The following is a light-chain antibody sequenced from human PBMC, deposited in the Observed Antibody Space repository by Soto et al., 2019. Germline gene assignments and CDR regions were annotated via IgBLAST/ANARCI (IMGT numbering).Light chain of an antibody. CDR3: SSYKTMSTKV. CDR2: EVH. Sequence: QSVLTQPASVSGSPGQSITISCTGTSNDVGAYDYVSWYQQHPGKPPTLMIFEVHNRPSGVSSRFSGSRSGNTASLTISGLQAEDEADYYCSSYKTMSTKVFGTGAKVTV. J-gene: IGLJ1*01. V-gene: IGLV2-14*01. CDR1: SNDVGAYDY.